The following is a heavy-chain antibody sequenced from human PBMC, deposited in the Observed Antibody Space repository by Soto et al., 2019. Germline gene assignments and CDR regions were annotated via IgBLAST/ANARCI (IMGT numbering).Heavy chain of an antibody. CDR1: GGSLSSYS. V-gene: IGHV4-30-2*01. D-gene: IGHD2-21*02. J-gene: IGHJ4*02. CDR3: ARGLPVATDY. Sequence: SETLSLTCTVSGGSLSSYSWSWIRQPPGKGLEWIGYIYHSGSTYYNPSLKSRVTISVDRSKNQFSLKLSSVTAADTAVYYCARGLPVATDYWGQGTLVTVSS. CDR2: IYHSGST.